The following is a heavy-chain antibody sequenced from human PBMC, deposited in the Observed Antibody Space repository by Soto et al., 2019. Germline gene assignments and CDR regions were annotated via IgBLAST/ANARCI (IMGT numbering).Heavy chain of an antibody. CDR1: EFTSSGYC. V-gene: IGHV3-7*01. Sequence: EVQLVESGGGLVQPGGSLRLSCAASEFTSSGYCTTWVRQAPGKGLEWVANIKQDGSEKYNVDSVRGGFSISRDNAENSLYLQMDSLRVADTAMYHSARVANRYFDLWGRGPLVTVS. CDR2: IKQDGSEK. J-gene: IGHJ2*01. CDR3: ARVANRYFDL.